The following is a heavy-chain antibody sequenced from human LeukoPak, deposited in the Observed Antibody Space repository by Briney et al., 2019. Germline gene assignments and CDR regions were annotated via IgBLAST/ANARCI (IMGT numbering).Heavy chain of an antibody. V-gene: IGHV1-69*06. CDR1: GRTFNSYA. J-gene: IGHJ3*02. D-gene: IGHD1-1*01. CDR2: IIPIFGTA. Sequence: SVKVSCKASGRTFNSYAISWVRQASGQGLEWMGGIIPIFGTANYAQKFQGRVTITADKSTSTAYMELSSLRSEDTAVYYCARAGRSSLEVAFDIWGQGTMVTVSS. CDR3: ARAGRSSLEVAFDI.